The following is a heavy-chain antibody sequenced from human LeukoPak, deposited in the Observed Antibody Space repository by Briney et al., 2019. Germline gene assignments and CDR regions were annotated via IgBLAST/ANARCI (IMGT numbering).Heavy chain of an antibody. CDR3: ARGLSSTRRESDY. CDR1: GGSFSGYY. D-gene: IGHD2-2*01. J-gene: IGHJ4*02. Sequence: SETLSLTCAVYGGSFSGYYWSWIRQPPGKGLEWIGYIDYSGSTSYNPSLKSRVTMSIDTSKNQFSLGLSSVAAADTAVYFCARGLSSTRRESDYWGQGTLVTVSS. CDR2: IDYSGST. V-gene: IGHV4-59*01.